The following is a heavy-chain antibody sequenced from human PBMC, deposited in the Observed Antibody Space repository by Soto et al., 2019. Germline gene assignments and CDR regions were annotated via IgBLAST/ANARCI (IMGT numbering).Heavy chain of an antibody. D-gene: IGHD3-10*01. J-gene: IGHJ4*02. Sequence: SETLSLTCTVSGGSISSGGYYWSWIRQHPGKGLEWIGYIYYSGSTYYNPSLKSRVTISVDTSKNQFSLKLSSVTAADTAVYYCAREIYDVRGSGSPEYYFDYWGQGTLVTVS. CDR2: IYYSGST. CDR1: GGSISSGGYY. V-gene: IGHV4-31*03. CDR3: AREIYDVRGSGSPEYYFDY.